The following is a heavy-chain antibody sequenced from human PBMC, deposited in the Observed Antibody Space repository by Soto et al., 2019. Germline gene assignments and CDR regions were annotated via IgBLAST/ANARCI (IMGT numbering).Heavy chain of an antibody. CDR1: GGTFSSYA. V-gene: IGHV1-69*17. D-gene: IGHD3-10*01. J-gene: IGHJ6*02. CDR3: ARGKSYYGSGKGIYDYYSLDV. CDR2: VIPVFGLA. Sequence: QVQLVQSGAEVKKPGSSVKVSCKSSGGTFSSYAISWVRQAPGQGLEWMGGVIPVFGLATYAQKVQGRVTITADKSTNTADMEVSSLRSEDTDVYYCARGKSYYGSGKGIYDYYSLDVWGQGTTVTVSS.